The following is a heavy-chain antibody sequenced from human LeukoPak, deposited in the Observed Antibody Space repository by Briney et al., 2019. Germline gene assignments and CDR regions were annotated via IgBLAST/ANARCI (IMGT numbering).Heavy chain of an antibody. CDR2: INHSGST. V-gene: IGHV4-34*01. CDR3: ARPAGTYSSSWYFDY. CDR1: GGSFSGYY. J-gene: IGHJ4*02. Sequence: SETLSLTCAVYGGSFSGYYWSWIRQPPGKGLEWIGEINHSGSTNYNPSLKSRVTISVDTSKNQFSLKLSSVTAADTAVYYCARPAGTYSSSWYFDYWGQGTLVTVPS. D-gene: IGHD6-13*01.